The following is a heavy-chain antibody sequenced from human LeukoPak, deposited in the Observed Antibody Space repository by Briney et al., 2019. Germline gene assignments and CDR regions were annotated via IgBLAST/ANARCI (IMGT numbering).Heavy chain of an antibody. CDR3: ARGSVSFDY. V-gene: IGHV4-34*01. Sequence: SETLSLTCSVYGGSFSGYYWSWIRQPPGKGLEWIGEINHSGSTNYNPSLKSRVTISVDTSKNQFSLKLSSVTAADTAVYYCARGSVSFDYWGQGTLVTVSS. J-gene: IGHJ4*02. CDR2: INHSGST. CDR1: GGSFSGYY. D-gene: IGHD5/OR15-5a*01.